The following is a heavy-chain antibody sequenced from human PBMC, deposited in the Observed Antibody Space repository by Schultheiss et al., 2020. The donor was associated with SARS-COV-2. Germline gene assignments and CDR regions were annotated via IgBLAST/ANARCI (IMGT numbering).Heavy chain of an antibody. J-gene: IGHJ3*02. CDR3: ANHVVPAASRAPRRAFDI. Sequence: GGSLRLSCAASGFTFSSYGMHWVRQAPGKGLEWVAVIWYDGSNKYYADSVKGRFTISRDNSKNTLYLQMNSLRAEDTAVYYCANHVVPAASRAPRRAFDIWGQGTMVTVAS. CDR2: IWYDGSNK. CDR1: GFTFSSYG. D-gene: IGHD2-2*01. V-gene: IGHV3-33*06.